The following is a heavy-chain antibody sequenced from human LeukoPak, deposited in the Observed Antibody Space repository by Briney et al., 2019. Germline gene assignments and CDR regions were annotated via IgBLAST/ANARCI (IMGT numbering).Heavy chain of an antibody. V-gene: IGHV4-39*07. J-gene: IGHJ4*02. Sequence: SETLSLTCTVSGGSISSSSYYWGWIRQPPGKGLEWIGSIYYSGSTYYNPSLKSRVTISVDTSKNQFSLKLSSVTAADTAVYYCARNQVVRGVIVPVDYWGRGTLVTVSS. CDR2: IYYSGST. CDR1: GGSISSSSYY. CDR3: ARNQVVRGVIVPVDY. D-gene: IGHD3-10*01.